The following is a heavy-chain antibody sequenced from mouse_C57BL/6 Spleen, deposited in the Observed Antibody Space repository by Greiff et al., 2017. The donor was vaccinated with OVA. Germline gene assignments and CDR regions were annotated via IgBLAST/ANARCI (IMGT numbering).Heavy chain of an antibody. V-gene: IGHV1-82*01. CDR3: ARGGLLPFYAMDY. CDR1: GYSFSSSW. Sequence: QVQLQQSGPELVKPGASVKISCKASGYSFSSSWMNWVKQRPGKGLEWIGRIYPGDGDTNYNGKFKGKATLTADKSSSTAYMQLSSLTSEDSAVYFCARGGLLPFYAMDYWGQGTSVTVSS. D-gene: IGHD2-3*01. CDR2: IYPGDGDT. J-gene: IGHJ4*01.